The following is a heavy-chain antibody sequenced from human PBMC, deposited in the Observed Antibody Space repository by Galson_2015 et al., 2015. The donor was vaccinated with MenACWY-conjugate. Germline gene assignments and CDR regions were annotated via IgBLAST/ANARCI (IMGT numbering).Heavy chain of an antibody. V-gene: IGHV3-9*01. CDR1: GFTFDDCA. J-gene: IGHJ4*02. CDR3: ARGTLAVAGTDY. D-gene: IGHD6-19*01. CDR2: ISWNSGSI. Sequence: SLRLSCAASGFTFDDCAMHWVRQPPGKGLEWVSGISWNSGSIGYADSVKGRFTISRDNAKKSLYLQVNTLRAEDTAVYYCARGTLAVAGTDYWGQGTLVTASS.